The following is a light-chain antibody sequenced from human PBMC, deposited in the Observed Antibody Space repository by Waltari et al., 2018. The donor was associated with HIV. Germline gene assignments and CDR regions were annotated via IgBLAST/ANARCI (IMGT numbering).Light chain of an antibody. CDR1: QSVGSY. CDR3: QQRSDRPLT. V-gene: IGKV3-11*01. Sequence: EIVLTQSPATLSLSPGERATLSCRASQSVGSYLAWYQQQHGQAPRLLIYDTSSRATGIPGRFSGSGSGTDFTLTISSLEPEDFAVYYCQQRSDRPLTFGGGTKVEIK. CDR2: DTS. J-gene: IGKJ4*01.